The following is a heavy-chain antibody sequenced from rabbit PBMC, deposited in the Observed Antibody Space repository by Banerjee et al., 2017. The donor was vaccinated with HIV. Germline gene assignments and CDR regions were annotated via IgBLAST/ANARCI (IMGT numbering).Heavy chain of an antibody. CDR1: GFSFSNKYV. D-gene: IGHD7-1*01. Sequence: QEQLEESGGDLVQPEGSLTLTCTASGFSFSNKYVMCWVRQAPGKGLEWIACINTSSGNTVYASWAKGRFTISKTSSTTVTLQMTSLTAADTATYFCARDYAGYSLFQLWGPGTLVTVS. CDR2: INTSSGNT. CDR3: ARDYAGYSLFQL. J-gene: IGHJ6*01. V-gene: IGHV1S45*01.